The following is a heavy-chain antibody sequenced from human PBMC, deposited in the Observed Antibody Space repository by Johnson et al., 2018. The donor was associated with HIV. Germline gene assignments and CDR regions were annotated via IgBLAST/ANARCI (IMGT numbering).Heavy chain of an antibody. Sequence: VQLVESGGGLVQPGGSLRLSCAASGFTFSSYAMHWVRQAPGKGLEWVSYISSSGSTIYYADSVKGRFTISRDNAKNSLYLQMNSLRAEDTAVYYCARDHSGSYYPDAFDIWGQGTMVTVSS. J-gene: IGHJ3*02. CDR1: GFTFSSYA. V-gene: IGHV3-48*04. CDR2: ISSSGSTI. CDR3: ARDHSGSYYPDAFDI. D-gene: IGHD1-26*01.